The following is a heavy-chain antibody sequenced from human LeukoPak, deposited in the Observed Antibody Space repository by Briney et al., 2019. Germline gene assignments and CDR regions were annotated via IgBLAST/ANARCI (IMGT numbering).Heavy chain of an antibody. V-gene: IGHV3-74*01. D-gene: IGHD6-13*01. Sequence: GGSLRLSCAASGFTFSSYWMHWVRQAPGKGLVWVSRINSDGSSTSYADSVKGRFTISRDNAKNTLYLQMNSLRAEDTAVYYCAREYSSSWGRYYFDYWGRGTLVTVSS. J-gene: IGHJ4*02. CDR3: AREYSSSWGRYYFDY. CDR2: INSDGSST. CDR1: GFTFSSYW.